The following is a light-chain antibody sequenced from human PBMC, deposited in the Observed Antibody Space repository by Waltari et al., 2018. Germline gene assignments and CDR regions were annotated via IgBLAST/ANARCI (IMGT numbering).Light chain of an antibody. CDR3: QSFDTSLSHGVV. J-gene: IGLJ3*02. CDR2: GNN. CDR1: SPNIGAGPH. Sequence: QSILTQPPSVSGPPGQRVTIPCTGCSPNIGAGPHLHWYQEFPGTGPKLLIYGNNNRPSGVPDRFSGSKSGTSASLTITGLQAEDEADYYCQSFDTSLSHGVVFGGGTKVTVL. V-gene: IGLV1-40*02.